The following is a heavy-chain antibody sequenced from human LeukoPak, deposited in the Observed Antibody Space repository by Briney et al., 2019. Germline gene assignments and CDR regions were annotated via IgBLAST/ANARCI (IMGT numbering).Heavy chain of an antibody. J-gene: IGHJ4*02. CDR3: AREGTTGWAF. D-gene: IGHD1-1*01. CDR1: GGSISSYF. V-gene: IGHV4-59*13. CDR2: IYYSGST. Sequence: SETLSLTCTVSGGSISSYFWSWIRQSPGKGLEWIAYIYYSGSTNYNPSLKSRVTISVDTSKNQFSLKLSSVTAADTAVYFCAREGTTGWAFWGQGTLVTVSS.